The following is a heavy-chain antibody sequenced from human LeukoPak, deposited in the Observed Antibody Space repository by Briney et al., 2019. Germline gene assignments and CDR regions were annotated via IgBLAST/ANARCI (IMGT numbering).Heavy chain of an antibody. D-gene: IGHD5-12*01. V-gene: IGHV1-2*02. CDR1: GYTFTVYD. Sequence: ASVNASCKASGYTFTVYDIHWGRQAPGQGLEWMGWIIPNSAATNYAQKFQGRVTMTRDTSINTAYMEMSGLRSDDTAVYYCTRDGQRSGYNCDYWGQGTLVTVSS. J-gene: IGHJ4*02. CDR3: TRDGQRSGYNCDY. CDR2: IIPNSAAT.